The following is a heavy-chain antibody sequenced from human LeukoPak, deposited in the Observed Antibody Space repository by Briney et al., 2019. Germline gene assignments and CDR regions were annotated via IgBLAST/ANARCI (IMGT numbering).Heavy chain of an antibody. Sequence: PGGSLRLSCAASGFTFSNYAMSWVRQAPGKGLEWVSAISGSGGGTYYADSVKGRFTISRDNSKNTLYLQMNSLRAEDTAVYYCARGRFIAVAGLFDYWGQGTLVTVSS. CDR1: GFTFSNYA. CDR2: ISGSGGGT. D-gene: IGHD6-19*01. V-gene: IGHV3-23*01. CDR3: ARGRFIAVAGLFDY. J-gene: IGHJ4*02.